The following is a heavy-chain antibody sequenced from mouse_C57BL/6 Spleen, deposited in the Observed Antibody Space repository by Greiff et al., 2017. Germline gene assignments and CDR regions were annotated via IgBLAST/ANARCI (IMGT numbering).Heavy chain of an antibody. J-gene: IGHJ4*01. CDR2: INPNTGGT. CDR3: TRITMDY. CDR1: GYSFTGYY. V-gene: IGHV1-42*01. Sequence: EVQLVESGPELVKPGASVKISCKASGYSFTGYYMNWVKQSPEKSLEWIGKINPNTGGTTYNQKFKAKATLTVDKSSSTAYMQLKSLTSEDSADYYCTRITMDYWGQGTSVTVSS.